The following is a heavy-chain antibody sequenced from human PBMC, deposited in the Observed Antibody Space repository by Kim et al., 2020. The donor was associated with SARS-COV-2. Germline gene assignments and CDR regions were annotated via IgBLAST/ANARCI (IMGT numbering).Heavy chain of an antibody. CDR3: AKDTRYSYGSPGYYYYGMDV. CDR1: GFTFDDYA. D-gene: IGHD5-18*01. J-gene: IGHJ6*02. CDR2: ISWNSGSI. V-gene: IGHV3-9*01. Sequence: GGSLRLSCAASGFTFDDYAMHWVRQAPGKGLEWVSGISWNSGSIGYADSVKGRFTISRDNAKNSLYLQMNSLRAEDTALYYCAKDTRYSYGSPGYYYYGMDVWGQGTTVTVSS.